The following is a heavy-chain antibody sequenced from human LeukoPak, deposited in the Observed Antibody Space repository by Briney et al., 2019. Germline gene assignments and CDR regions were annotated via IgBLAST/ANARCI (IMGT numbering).Heavy chain of an antibody. CDR2: VYYSGNT. J-gene: IGHJ4*02. CDR1: GNSITRYY. V-gene: IGHV4-59*01. CDR3: AREDRNGNSGYAIGD. D-gene: IGHD5-12*01. Sequence: SETLSLTCTVSGNSITRYYWSWIRQPPGKGLEWIGYVYYSGNTKYNPSLTSRVTISIDTSKNHFSLNLTSVTAADTAVYFCAREDRNGNSGYAIGDWGQGILVTVSS.